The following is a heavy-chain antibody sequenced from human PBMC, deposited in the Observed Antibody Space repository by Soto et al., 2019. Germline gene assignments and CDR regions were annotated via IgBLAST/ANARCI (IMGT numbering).Heavy chain of an antibody. Sequence: ASVKVSCKASGYTFTSYGISWVRQAPGQGLEWMGWINAGNGDTAYSQKFQGRVTITRDTSASAAYMELSSLRSEDTAIYYCTRDPRLGYYAYWGQGTQVTVSS. J-gene: IGHJ4*02. V-gene: IGHV1-18*01. CDR2: INAGNGDT. D-gene: IGHD3-3*01. CDR1: GYTFTSYG. CDR3: TRDPRLGYYAY.